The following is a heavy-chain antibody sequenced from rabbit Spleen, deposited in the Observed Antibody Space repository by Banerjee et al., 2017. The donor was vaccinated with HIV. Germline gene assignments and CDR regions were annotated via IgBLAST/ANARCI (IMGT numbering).Heavy chain of an antibody. CDR3: ARDTGTSFSTYGMDL. Sequence: QEHLKESGGGLVQPGGSLKLSCTASGFTLSSYYMNWVRQAPGKGLEWIACINTVTGKTVYASWAKGRFIMSRTSSTTVTLQMTSLTAADTATYFCARDTGTSFSTYGMDLWGQGTLVTVS. CDR2: INTVTGKT. V-gene: IGHV1S45*01. D-gene: IGHD8-1*01. CDR1: GFTLSSYYM. J-gene: IGHJ6*01.